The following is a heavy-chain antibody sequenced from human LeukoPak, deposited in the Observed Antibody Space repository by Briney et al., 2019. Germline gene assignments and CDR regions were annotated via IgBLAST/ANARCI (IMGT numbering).Heavy chain of an antibody. V-gene: IGHV3-23*01. D-gene: IGHD1-26*01. CDR1: GFTFSDYA. CDR3: AKGGKWDVAPFDY. CDR2: ISDNGGGT. Sequence: GGSLRLSCAASGFTFSDYAMSWVRQAPGKGLEWVSTISDNGGGTYYADSVKGRFTISRDNSKNTLFLQMNSLRAEDTAVYYCAKGGKWDVAPFDYWGQGTLVTVSS. J-gene: IGHJ4*02.